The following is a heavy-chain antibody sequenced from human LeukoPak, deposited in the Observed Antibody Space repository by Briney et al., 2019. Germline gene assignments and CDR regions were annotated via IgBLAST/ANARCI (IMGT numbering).Heavy chain of an antibody. Sequence: GSLRLSCVASGFTFSDYTMNWVRQAPGKGLEWISYIDISSSSTYYADSVKGRFTISRDNPKKTLHLQMGSLRVEDTAVYYCAKGPTSSWNDNSDGFEGNSWYFDLWGRGTRVTVSS. CDR2: IDISSSST. CDR3: AKGPTSSWNDNSDGFEGNSWYFDL. CDR1: GFTFSDYT. J-gene: IGHJ2*01. D-gene: IGHD1-1*01. V-gene: IGHV3-23*05.